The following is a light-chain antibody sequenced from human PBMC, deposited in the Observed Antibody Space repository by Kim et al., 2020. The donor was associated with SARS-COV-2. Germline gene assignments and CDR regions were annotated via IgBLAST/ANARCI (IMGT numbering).Light chain of an antibody. CDR3: NSRDSSGNHDVV. Sequence: SSELTQDPAVSVALGQTVRITCQGDSLRSYYASWYQQKPGQAPVLVIYGKNNRPSGTPDRFSGSSSGNTASLTITGAQAEDEADYYCNSRDSSGNHDVVFGGGTQLTVL. V-gene: IGLV3-19*01. CDR1: SLRSYY. J-gene: IGLJ2*01. CDR2: GKN.